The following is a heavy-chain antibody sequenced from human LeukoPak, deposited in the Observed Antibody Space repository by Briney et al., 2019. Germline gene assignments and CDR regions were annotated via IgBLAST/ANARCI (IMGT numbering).Heavy chain of an antibody. D-gene: IGHD3-16*01. Sequence: GWISAYNGNTNYAQKLQGRVTMTTDTSTSTAYMELRSLRSDDTAVYYCARDDPIRGPGDYWGQGTLVTVSS. CDR2: ISAYNGNT. CDR3: ARDDPIRGPGDY. V-gene: IGHV1-18*01. J-gene: IGHJ4*02.